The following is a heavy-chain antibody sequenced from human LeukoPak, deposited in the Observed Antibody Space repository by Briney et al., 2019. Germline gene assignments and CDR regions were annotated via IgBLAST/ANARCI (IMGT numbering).Heavy chain of an antibody. CDR3: ARDRGHSSSWPRVSYYYYYMDV. D-gene: IGHD6-13*01. V-gene: IGHV4-31*03. CDR2: IYYSGST. CDR1: GGSISSGGYY. J-gene: IGHJ6*03. Sequence: SETLSLTCTVSGGSISSGGYYWSWIRQHPGKGLEWIGYIYYSGSTYYNPSLKSRVTISVDTSKNQFSLQLNSVTPEDTAVYYCARDRGHSSSWPRVSYYYYYMDVWGKGTTVTVSS.